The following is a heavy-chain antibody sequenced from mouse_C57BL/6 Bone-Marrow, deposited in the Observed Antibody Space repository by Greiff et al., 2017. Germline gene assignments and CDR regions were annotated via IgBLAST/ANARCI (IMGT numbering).Heavy chain of an antibody. CDR3: ARRWLLRLLYAMDD. D-gene: IGHD2-3*01. J-gene: IGHJ4*01. V-gene: IGHV1-55*01. CDR1: GYTFPSYW. CDR2: IYPGSGST. Sequence: QVQLQQPGAELVKPGASVKMSCKASGYTFPSYWITWVKQRPGPGLEWIGDIYPGSGSTNYTEQFKSKATLTVDTSSSTAYMQLSSLTSEDSAVYYCARRWLLRLLYAMDDWGKGTSVTVSS.